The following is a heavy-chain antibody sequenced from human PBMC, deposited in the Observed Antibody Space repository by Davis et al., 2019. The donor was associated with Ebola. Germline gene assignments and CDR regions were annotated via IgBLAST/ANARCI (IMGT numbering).Heavy chain of an antibody. D-gene: IGHD3-22*01. Sequence: GESLKISCAASGFIFNTWMHWARQVPGKGLEWVPHINVDGSVTTFADSVKGRFTISRDNAKNTLYLQVNSLRAEDTAVYYCAKEYYYDSSAYYPPYFDYWGQGTLVTVSS. CDR2: INVDGSVT. J-gene: IGHJ4*02. CDR3: AKEYYYDSSAYYPPYFDY. CDR1: GFIFNTW. V-gene: IGHV3-74*01.